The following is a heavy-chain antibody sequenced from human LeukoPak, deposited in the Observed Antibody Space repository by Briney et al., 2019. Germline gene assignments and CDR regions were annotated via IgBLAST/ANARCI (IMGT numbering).Heavy chain of an antibody. J-gene: IGHJ6*03. CDR1: GGSISSTYY. CDR2: IYYSGST. CDR3: AREVLLWFGEGIYYYYYMDV. D-gene: IGHD3-10*01. V-gene: IGHV4-39*07. Sequence: SETLSLTCTVSGGSISSTYYWDWIRQPPGKGLEWIGSIYYSGSTYYNPSLKSRVTISVDTSKNQFSLKLSSVTAADTAVYYCAREVLLWFGEGIYYYYYMDVWGKGTTVTVSS.